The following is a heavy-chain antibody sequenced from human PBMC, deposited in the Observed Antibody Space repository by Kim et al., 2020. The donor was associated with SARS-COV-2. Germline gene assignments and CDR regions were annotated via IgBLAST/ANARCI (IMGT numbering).Heavy chain of an antibody. D-gene: IGHD6-19*01. J-gene: IGHJ4*01. CDR2: IGGRGFST. CDR3: IGDSSGWSDY. CDR1: GFTFSTYA. Sequence: GGSLRLSCAASGFTFSTYALSWVRQAPGKGLEWVSTIGGRGFSTYYADSVKGRFTVSRDNSKNTLHLQMNSLRAEDTAVYYCIGDSSGWSDYWGQEPWSP. V-gene: IGHV3-23*01.